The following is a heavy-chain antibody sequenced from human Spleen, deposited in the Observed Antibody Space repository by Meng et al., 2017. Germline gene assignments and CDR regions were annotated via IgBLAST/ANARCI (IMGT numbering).Heavy chain of an antibody. J-gene: IGHJ4*02. D-gene: IGHD3-16*01. CDR3: ARGDDYRYAY. Sequence: QVCLPQVGAGLLKPSETLSLTCAVYGGSFSDYYWSWIRQPPGKGLEWIGEIDHRGSPNYNPSLMSRVTISLDTSRNHFSLELTSVTDADTAVYYCARGDDYRYAYWGQGTLVTVSS. CDR2: IDHRGSP. CDR1: GGSFSDYY. V-gene: IGHV4-34*01.